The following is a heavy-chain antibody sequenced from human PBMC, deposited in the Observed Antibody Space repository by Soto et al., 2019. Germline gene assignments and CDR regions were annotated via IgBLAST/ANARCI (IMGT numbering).Heavy chain of an antibody. J-gene: IGHJ6*02. Sequence: QVQLVQSGAEVKKPGSSVKVSCKASGGTFSSYTISWVRQAPGQGLEWMGRIIPILGIADYAQNFQGRVTITADKSTTPANMGLGRLRSGDTAVYYCAGEQLILGTYGMDVWGQGTTVTVSS. V-gene: IGHV1-69*02. CDR1: GGTFSSYT. CDR2: IIPILGIA. CDR3: AGEQLILGTYGMDV. D-gene: IGHD1-26*01.